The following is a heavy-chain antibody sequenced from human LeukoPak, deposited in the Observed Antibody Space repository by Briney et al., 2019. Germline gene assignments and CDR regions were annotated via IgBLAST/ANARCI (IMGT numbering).Heavy chain of an antibody. D-gene: IGHD6-19*01. CDR1: GFSLSTNEVG. CDR2: IYWNGNK. V-gene: IGHV2-5*01. CDR3: AHQANRGGWSPFDY. Sequence: SGPTLVNPTQTLTLTCTFSGFSLSTNEVGVGWIRQPPGKALEWLALIYWNGNKFYSPSLKSRLTTTKDTSRNQVVLTMTNMDPVDTATYYCAHQANRGGWSPFDYWGQGALVTVSS. J-gene: IGHJ4*02.